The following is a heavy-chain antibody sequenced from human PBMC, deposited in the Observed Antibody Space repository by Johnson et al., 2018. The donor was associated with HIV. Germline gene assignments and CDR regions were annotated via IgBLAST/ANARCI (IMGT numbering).Heavy chain of an antibody. CDR1: GFTFSNYG. J-gene: IGHJ3*02. D-gene: IGHD3-3*01. CDR3: AKDRDLNYDFWSGSDDAFDI. Sequence: QVQLVESGGTLVQPGGSLRLSCAASGFTFSNYGMHWVRQAPGKGLEWVAFIRNDGSNKYYADSVKGRFTISRDNSRNTLYLQMSNLRTEETAVYYCAKDRDLNYDFWSGSDDAFDIWGQGTIVTVSS. V-gene: IGHV3-30*02. CDR2: IRNDGSNK.